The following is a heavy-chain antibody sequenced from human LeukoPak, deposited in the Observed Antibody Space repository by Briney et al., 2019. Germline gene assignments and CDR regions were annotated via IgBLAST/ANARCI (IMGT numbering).Heavy chain of an antibody. D-gene: IGHD2-21*02. CDR1: GVSVSSGSYY. J-gene: IGHJ5*02. CDR2: IYYSGST. CDR3: ARAPSPPYCGGDCTQNNWFDP. Sequence: SETLSLTCTVSGVSVSSGSYYWSWIRQPPGKGLEWIGYIYYSGSTNYNPSLKSRVTISVDTSKNQFSLKLSSVTAADTAVYYCARAPSPPYCGGDCTQNNWFDPWGQGTLVTVSS. V-gene: IGHV4-61*01.